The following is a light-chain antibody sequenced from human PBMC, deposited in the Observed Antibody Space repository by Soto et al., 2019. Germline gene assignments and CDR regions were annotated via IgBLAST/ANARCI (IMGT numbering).Light chain of an antibody. V-gene: IGKV1D-12*01. CDR2: AAS. CDR3: QQANSFPIT. J-gene: IGKJ5*01. Sequence: IQMTHSPSSVSASLGDIVTITFRASQCISSWLAWYQQKPGKAPKLLIYAASSLQSGVPSRFSGSGSGTDFTLTISSLQPEDFATYYCQQANSFPITFGQGTRLEIK. CDR1: QCISSW.